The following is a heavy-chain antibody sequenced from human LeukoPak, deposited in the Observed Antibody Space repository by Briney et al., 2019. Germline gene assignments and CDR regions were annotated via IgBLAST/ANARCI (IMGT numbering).Heavy chain of an antibody. Sequence: GGSLRLSCVASGSTFSNYAVSWVRQAPGKGPEWVSSIGISAGSTYYADAVKGRFTISRDNSKKTVILQMNRLRVEDTAVYYCAKDRTAITIGAAFGFWGQGTKVAVSS. V-gene: IGHV3-23*01. D-gene: IGHD3-16*01. CDR3: AKDRTAITIGAAFGF. CDR1: GSTFSNYA. J-gene: IGHJ3*01. CDR2: IGISAGST.